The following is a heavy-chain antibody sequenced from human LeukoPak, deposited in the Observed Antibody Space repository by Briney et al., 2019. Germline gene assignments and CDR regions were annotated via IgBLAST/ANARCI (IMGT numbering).Heavy chain of an antibody. V-gene: IGHV3-74*01. D-gene: IGHD4-11*01. J-gene: IGHJ4*02. CDR3: AKGRAKATVTAGDH. Sequence: GGSLRLSCAASGFTFSNYWMHWVRQAPGKGLVWVSCINSDGSSRSYADSVKGRFTISRDNAKNTLYLQMNSLRADDTAVYYCAKGRAKATVTAGDHWGQGTLATVSS. CDR2: INSDGSSR. CDR1: GFTFSNYW.